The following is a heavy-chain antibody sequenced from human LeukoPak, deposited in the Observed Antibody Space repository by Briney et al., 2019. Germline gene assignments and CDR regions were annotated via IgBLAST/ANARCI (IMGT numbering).Heavy chain of an antibody. Sequence: SETLSLTCTVSGGSISNLDYYWTWIRQPAGKRLEWIGRIYTNGGTNYNPSLKSRVTMSVDRSRNQFSLKLTSVTAADTAVYYCARQKWEQQGRDYYFNGLDVWGPGTTVIVSS. CDR3: ARQKWEQQGRDYYFNGLDV. D-gene: IGHD1/OR15-1a*01. CDR2: IYTNGGT. V-gene: IGHV4-4*07. J-gene: IGHJ6*02. CDR1: GGSISNLDYY.